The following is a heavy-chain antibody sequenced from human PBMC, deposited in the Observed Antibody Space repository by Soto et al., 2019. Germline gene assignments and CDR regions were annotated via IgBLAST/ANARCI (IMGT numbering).Heavy chain of an antibody. CDR1: GGTFSSYA. V-gene: IGHV1-69*12. Sequence: QVQLVQSGAEVKKPGSSVKVSCEASGGTFSSYAISWVRQAPGQGLEWMGGIIPIFGTANYAQKFQGRVTITADESTSTAYMELSSLRSEDTAVYYCARYYYDSSGYYYHFDYWGQGTLVTVSS. CDR2: IIPIFGTA. D-gene: IGHD3-22*01. CDR3: ARYYYDSSGYYYHFDY. J-gene: IGHJ4*02.